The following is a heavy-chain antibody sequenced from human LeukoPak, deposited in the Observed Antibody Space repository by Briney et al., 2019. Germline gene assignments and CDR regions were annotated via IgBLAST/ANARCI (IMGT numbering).Heavy chain of an antibody. CDR2: IHPSGGSA. CDR1: GYTFTSHY. Sequence: GASVEVSCKASGYTFTSHYVHWVRQAPGQGLEWMGVIHPSGGSARSAQRFQGRLSLTRDTSTSTVYMEMSRLTSEDTAVYYCARYFVNYYETSGNAFDVWGQGTVVTV. D-gene: IGHD3-22*01. J-gene: IGHJ3*01. CDR3: ARYFVNYYETSGNAFDV. V-gene: IGHV1-46*01.